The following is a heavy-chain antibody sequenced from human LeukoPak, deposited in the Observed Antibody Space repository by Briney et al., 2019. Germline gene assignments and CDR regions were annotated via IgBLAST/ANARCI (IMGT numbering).Heavy chain of an antibody. D-gene: IGHD2-2*01. CDR1: GYTFSSYW. V-gene: IGHV5-10-1*01. CDR2: IDPSDSYT. J-gene: IGHJ4*02. CDR3: AREVGRVRYFDY. Sequence: GEPLRISCKGSGYTFSSYWISWVRQMPGKGLEWMGRIDPSDSYTNYSPSFQGHVTISADKSISTAYLQWSSLKASDIAMYYCAREVGRVRYFDYWGQGSLVTVSS.